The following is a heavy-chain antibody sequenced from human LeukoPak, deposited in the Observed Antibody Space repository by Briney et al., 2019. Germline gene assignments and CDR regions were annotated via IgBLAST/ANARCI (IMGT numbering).Heavy chain of an antibody. D-gene: IGHD3-9*01. CDR1: GFTFGSYS. CDR2: ISSSSSYI. J-gene: IGHJ4*02. Sequence: GGSLRLSCAASGFTFGSYSMNWVRQAPGKGLEWVSSISSSSSYIYYADSVKGRFTISRDNAKNSLYLQMNSLRAEDTAVYYCARDAPLLYYDILTGYTTEFDYWGQGTLVTVSS. CDR3: ARDAPLLYYDILTGYTTEFDY. V-gene: IGHV3-21*01.